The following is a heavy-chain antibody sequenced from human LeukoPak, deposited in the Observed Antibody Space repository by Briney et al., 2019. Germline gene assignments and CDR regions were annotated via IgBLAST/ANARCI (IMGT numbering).Heavy chain of an antibody. D-gene: IGHD5-24*01. CDR2: ISSSDSTI. Sequence: GGSLRLSCAASGFTFSSYAMNWVRQAPGKVLEWVSYISSSDSTIYYADSVKGRFTISRDNAKNSLYLQMNSLRAGDTAVYYCARTIEMATISYFDYWGQGTLVTVSS. J-gene: IGHJ4*02. V-gene: IGHV3-48*03. CDR3: ARTIEMATISYFDY. CDR1: GFTFSSYA.